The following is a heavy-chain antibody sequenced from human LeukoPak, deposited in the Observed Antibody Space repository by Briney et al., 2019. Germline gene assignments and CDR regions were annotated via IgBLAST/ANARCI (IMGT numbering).Heavy chain of an antibody. CDR3: AKDRVALVRGVDV. D-gene: IGHD3-10*01. Sequence: GGSLRLSCAASGFTFSIYAMSWVRQAPGKGLEWVSAISGSGGTTYYADSVRGRFTISRDNSKDTVYLQMNSLRAEDTAVYYCAKDRVALVRGVDVWGKGTTVTVSS. CDR1: GFTFSIYA. V-gene: IGHV3-23*01. J-gene: IGHJ6*04. CDR2: ISGSGGTT.